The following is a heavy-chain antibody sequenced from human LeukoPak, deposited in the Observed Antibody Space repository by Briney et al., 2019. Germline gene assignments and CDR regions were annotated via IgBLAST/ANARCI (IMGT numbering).Heavy chain of an antibody. Sequence: GGSLRLSCAASGFTFSSYGMHWVRQAPGKGLEWVAVISYDGSNKYYADSVKGRFTISRDNSKNTLYLQMNSLRAEDTAVYYCARERVVVLPGALGRRKYYYYMDVWGKGTTVTVSS. V-gene: IGHV3-30*03. CDR2: ISYDGSNK. CDR3: ARERVVVLPGALGRRKYYYYMDV. J-gene: IGHJ6*03. D-gene: IGHD2-2*01. CDR1: GFTFSSYG.